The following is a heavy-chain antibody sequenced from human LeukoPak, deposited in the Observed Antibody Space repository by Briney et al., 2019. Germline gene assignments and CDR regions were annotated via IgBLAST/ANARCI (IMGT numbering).Heavy chain of an antibody. D-gene: IGHD2-8*01. J-gene: IGHJ3*02. CDR3: ARLVIMVYAMSAFDI. CDR2: INPSGGST. Sequence: GASVKVSCKASGYTFTSYYIHWVRQAPGQGLEWMGIINPSGGSTSYAPKFQGRVTMTRDMSTTTVYMELSSLRSDDTAVYYCARLVIMVYAMSAFDIWGQGTMVTVSS. CDR1: GYTFTSYY. V-gene: IGHV1-46*01.